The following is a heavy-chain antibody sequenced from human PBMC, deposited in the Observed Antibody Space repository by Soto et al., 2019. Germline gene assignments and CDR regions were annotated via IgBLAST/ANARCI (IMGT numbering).Heavy chain of an antibody. V-gene: IGHV3-53*02. CDR1: GFTVNSNY. CDR2: TNTGGTT. Sequence: EVQVLATGGGLIQPGGSLRLSCAASGFTVNSNYMSWVRQAPGEGLQWVSITNTGGTTYYADSVKGRFTVSRDNSKNTLYLQMIRLRAEDTSFYYCAKGDGFILAVWGQGTMVSVSS. CDR3: AKGDGFILAV. D-gene: IGHD1-26*01. J-gene: IGHJ6*02.